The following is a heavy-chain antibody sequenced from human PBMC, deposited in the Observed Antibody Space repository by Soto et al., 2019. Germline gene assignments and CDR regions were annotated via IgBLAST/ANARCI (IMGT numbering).Heavy chain of an antibody. J-gene: IGHJ4*02. V-gene: IGHV4-59*08. CDR2: ISYTGET. D-gene: IGHD3-10*01. CDR3: ARLYKGYQGSRNYFLFDF. Sequence: SETLSLTCAVSGFSIFSHYLRWVRQPPGKGLEWIAYISYTGETTENASLQSRVAMSRDTSKNNFSLKLTSVTAAETAVYYCARLYKGYQGSRNYFLFDFWGQGTQVTVSS. CDR1: GFSIFSHY.